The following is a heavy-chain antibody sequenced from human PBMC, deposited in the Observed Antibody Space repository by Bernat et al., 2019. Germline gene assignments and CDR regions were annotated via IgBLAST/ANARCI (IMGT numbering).Heavy chain of an antibody. D-gene: IGHD6-13*01. CDR3: ARHRAAGEQQLDYYYYYGMDV. V-gene: IGHV4-39*01. Sequence: QLQLQESGPGLVKPSETLSLTCIVSGGSISRSSYYWGWIRQPPGKGLEWIGSIYYSGSTYCNPSLKSRVTMSVDTSKNQFSLKLSYVTAADTAVYYCARHRAAGEQQLDYYYYYGMDVWGQGTTVTVSS. CDR1: GGSISRSSYY. CDR2: IYYSGST. J-gene: IGHJ6*02.